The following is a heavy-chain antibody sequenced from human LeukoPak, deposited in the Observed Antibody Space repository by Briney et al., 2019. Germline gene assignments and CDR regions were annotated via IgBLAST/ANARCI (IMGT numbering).Heavy chain of an antibody. D-gene: IGHD4-17*01. Sequence: GGSLRLSCAASGFTFSSYWMHWVRQAPGKGLVWVSRINSDGSSTSYADSVKGRFTISRDNAKNTLYLQMNSLRAEDTAVYYCARLVGDYVFFFDYWGQGTLVTVSS. CDR3: ARLVGDYVFFFDY. CDR2: INSDGSST. CDR1: GFTFSSYW. V-gene: IGHV3-74*01. J-gene: IGHJ4*02.